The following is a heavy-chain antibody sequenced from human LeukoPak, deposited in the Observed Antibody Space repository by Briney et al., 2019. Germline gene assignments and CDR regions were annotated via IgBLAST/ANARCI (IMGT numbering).Heavy chain of an antibody. D-gene: IGHD1-26*01. CDR2: IIPIFGTA. V-gene: IGHV1-69*13. J-gene: IGHJ4*02. CDR1: GGTFSSYA. Sequence: SVKVSRKASGGTFSSYAISWVRQAPGQGLEWMGGIIPIFGTANYAQKFQGRVTITADESTSTAYMELSSLRAEDTAVYYCAKEGGRGSYLNAADYWGQGTLVTVSS. CDR3: AKEGGRGSYLNAADY.